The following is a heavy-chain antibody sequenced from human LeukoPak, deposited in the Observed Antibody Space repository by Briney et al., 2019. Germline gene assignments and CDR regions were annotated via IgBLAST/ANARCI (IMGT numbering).Heavy chain of an antibody. V-gene: IGHV3-30*18. CDR3: AKARGGDYYGDWDY. CDR2: ITHDGSIE. J-gene: IGHJ4*02. D-gene: IGHD2-21*01. CDR1: GFNFRSFA. Sequence: GRSLRLSCAASGFNFRSFAMHWVRQAPGKGPEWVAVITHDGSIEYYADSVKGRFTISRDNSKSTLFLQMNSLRAEDTAVYYCAKARGGDYYGDWDYWGQGTLVTVSS.